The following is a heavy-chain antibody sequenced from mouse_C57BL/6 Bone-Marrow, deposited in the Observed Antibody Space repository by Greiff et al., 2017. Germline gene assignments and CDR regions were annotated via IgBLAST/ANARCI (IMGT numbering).Heavy chain of an antibody. CDR2: ISDGGSYT. CDR3: AREGYYGEDY. J-gene: IGHJ2*01. D-gene: IGHD1-1*01. V-gene: IGHV5-4*01. Sequence: EVKVVESGGGLVKPGGSLKLSCAASGFTFSSYAMSWVRQTPEKRLEWVATISDGGSYTYYPDNVKGRFTISRDNAKNNRYLQMSHLKSEDTAMYYCAREGYYGEDYWGQGTTLTVSS. CDR1: GFTFSSYA.